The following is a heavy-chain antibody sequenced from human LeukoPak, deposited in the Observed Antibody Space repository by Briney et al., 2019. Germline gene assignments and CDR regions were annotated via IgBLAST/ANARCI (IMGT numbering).Heavy chain of an antibody. J-gene: IGHJ6*03. V-gene: IGHV3-21*01. CDR1: GFTFSSYS. CDR2: ISSSSSYI. Sequence: GGSLRLSCAASGFTFSSYSMNWVRQAPGKGLEWVSSISSSSSYIYYADSVKGRFTISRDNAKNSLYLQMNSLRAEDTAVYYCARDQGGQLQMNYYYYYMDVWGKGTTLTISS. D-gene: IGHD6-6*01. CDR3: ARDQGGQLQMNYYYYYMDV.